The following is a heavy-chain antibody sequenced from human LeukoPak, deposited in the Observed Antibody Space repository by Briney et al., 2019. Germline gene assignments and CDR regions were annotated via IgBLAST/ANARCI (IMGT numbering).Heavy chain of an antibody. CDR1: GYIFTSCY. Sequence: ASVKVSCKTSGYIFTSCYIHWVRQAPGQWLEWMGGIIPIFGTANYAQKFLGRVTITADESTSTAYMELSSLRSEDTAVYYCARHTRYDFSRAYGMDVWGQGTTVTVSS. D-gene: IGHD3-3*01. J-gene: IGHJ6*02. CDR2: IIPIFGTA. CDR3: ARHTRYDFSRAYGMDV. V-gene: IGHV1-69*13.